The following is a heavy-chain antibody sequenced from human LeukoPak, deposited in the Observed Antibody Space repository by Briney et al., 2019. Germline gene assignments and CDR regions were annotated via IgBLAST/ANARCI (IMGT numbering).Heavy chain of an antibody. D-gene: IGHD6-13*01. Sequence: SETLSLTCTVSGGSISSGGYYWSWIRQHPGKGLGWIGYIYYSGSTNYNPSLKSRVTISVDTSKNQFSLKLSSVTAADTAVYYCARAAAGPNLPYYYYGMDVWGQGTTVTVSS. V-gene: IGHV4-61*08. CDR1: GGSISSGGYY. CDR3: ARAAAGPNLPYYYYGMDV. J-gene: IGHJ6*02. CDR2: IYYSGST.